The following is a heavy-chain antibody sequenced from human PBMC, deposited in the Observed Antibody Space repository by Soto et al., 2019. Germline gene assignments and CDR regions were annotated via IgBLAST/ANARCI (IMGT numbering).Heavy chain of an antibody. Sequence: PSETLSLTCTVPGGSPSRYYWSLFRQPPGKGMEWIGYIYYSGSTNYNPSLKSRVTISVDTSKNQFSLKLSSVTAADTAVYYCARAPGGVSSGYYTLIGFDIWGQGTMVTVS. CDR3: ARAPGGVSSGYYTLIGFDI. J-gene: IGHJ3*02. CDR1: GGSPSRYY. CDR2: IYYSGST. D-gene: IGHD3-22*01. V-gene: IGHV4-59*01.